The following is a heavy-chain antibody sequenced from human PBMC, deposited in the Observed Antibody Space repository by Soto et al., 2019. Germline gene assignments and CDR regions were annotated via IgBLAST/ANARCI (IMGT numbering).Heavy chain of an antibody. J-gene: IGHJ4*02. CDR1: GFTFSLYG. D-gene: IGHD6-25*01. Sequence: QVQLLESGGGVVQPGRSLKLSCRTSGFTFSLYGMHWVRQAPGKGLEWLAVISSDGKNRYYADSVKGRFTISRDNSKTTLFLQMSSLRPDDTAVYFCAKGAQAAAVLDHWGQGALVTVAS. CDR3: AKGAQAAAVLDH. CDR2: ISSDGKNR. V-gene: IGHV3-30*18.